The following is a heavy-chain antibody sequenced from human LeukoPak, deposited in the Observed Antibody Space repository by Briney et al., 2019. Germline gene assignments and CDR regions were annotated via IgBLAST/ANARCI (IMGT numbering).Heavy chain of an antibody. V-gene: IGHV4-38-2*02. CDR1: GYSISSGYY. Sequence: PSETLSLTCTVPGYSISSGYYWSWIRQPPGKGLEWIGEINHSGSTNYNPSLKSRVTISVDTSKNQFSLKLSSVTAADTAVYYCARRLYSYGFFVDYWGQGTLVTVSS. D-gene: IGHD5-18*01. J-gene: IGHJ4*02. CDR2: INHSGST. CDR3: ARRLYSYGFFVDY.